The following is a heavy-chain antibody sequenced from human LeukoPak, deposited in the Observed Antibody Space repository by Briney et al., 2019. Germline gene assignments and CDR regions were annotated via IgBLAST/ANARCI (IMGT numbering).Heavy chain of an antibody. Sequence: PGGSLRLSCAASVFIVSSNYMSWVRQAPGKGLEWVSVIYSGGSTYYADSVKGRFTISRDNSKNTLYLQMNSLRAEDTAVYYCARDLGGSGPLNPYYYYGMDVWGQGTTVTVSS. J-gene: IGHJ6*02. CDR1: VFIVSSNY. CDR2: IYSGGST. V-gene: IGHV3-53*01. CDR3: ARDLGGSGPLNPYYYYGMDV. D-gene: IGHD3-10*01.